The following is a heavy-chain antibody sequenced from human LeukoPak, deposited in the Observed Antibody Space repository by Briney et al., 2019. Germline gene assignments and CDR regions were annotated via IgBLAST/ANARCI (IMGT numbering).Heavy chain of an antibody. J-gene: IGHJ3*01. CDR1: GFTFSNFA. CDR2: ITGSGGRG. D-gene: IGHD3-10*01. CDR3: VKGFGSGRRPFDAFDF. Sequence: PGGSLRLSCAASGFTFSNFAMNWVRQSPGKGLEWVCGITGSGGRGYYADSVKGRFTISRDNSKNTVFLQMYSLRAEDTAIYYCVKGFGSGRRPFDAFDFWGQGTMVTVSS. V-gene: IGHV3-23*01.